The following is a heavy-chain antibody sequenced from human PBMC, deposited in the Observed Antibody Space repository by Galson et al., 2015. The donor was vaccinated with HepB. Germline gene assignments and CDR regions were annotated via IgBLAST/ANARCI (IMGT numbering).Heavy chain of an antibody. V-gene: IGHV3-49*05. Sequence: SGAEVKKPGESLKISCAASGFTFGDYAMSWFRQAPGKGLEWVGFIRSKAYGGTTEYAASVKGRFTISRDDSKSIAYLQMNSLRTEDTAVYYCSRDYGSGSYRMDVWGQGTTVTVSS. CDR3: SRDYGSGSYRMDV. CDR1: GFTFGDYA. J-gene: IGHJ6*02. D-gene: IGHD3-10*01. CDR2: IRSKAYGGTT.